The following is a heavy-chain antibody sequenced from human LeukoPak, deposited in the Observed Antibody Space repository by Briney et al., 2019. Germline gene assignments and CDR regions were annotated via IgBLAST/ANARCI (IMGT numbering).Heavy chain of an antibody. J-gene: IGHJ4*02. V-gene: IGHV1-18*01. D-gene: IGHD3-22*01. CDR2: ISAYNGNT. CDR3: AMYYYDSSGYSNYFDY. Sequence: GASVKVSCKASGYTFTSYGISWVRQAPGQGLEWMGWISAYNGNTNYAQKLQGRVTMTTDTSTSTAYMELSRLRSDDTAVYYCAMYYYDSSGYSNYFDYWGQGTLVTVSS. CDR1: GYTFTSYG.